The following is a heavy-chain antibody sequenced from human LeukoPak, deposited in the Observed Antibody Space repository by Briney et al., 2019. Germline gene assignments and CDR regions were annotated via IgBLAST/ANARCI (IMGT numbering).Heavy chain of an antibody. CDR3: ARRFQPWGSFDY. V-gene: IGHV3-66*01. Sequence: GGSLRLSCAASGFTFSSYAMSWVRQTPGKGLEWVSVIYSDGSTYYADSVKGRFTISRDNSKNTLYLQMNRLTAEDTAVYYCARRFQPWGSFDYWGQGTLVTVSS. D-gene: IGHD7-27*01. CDR2: IYSDGST. CDR1: GFTFSSYA. J-gene: IGHJ4*02.